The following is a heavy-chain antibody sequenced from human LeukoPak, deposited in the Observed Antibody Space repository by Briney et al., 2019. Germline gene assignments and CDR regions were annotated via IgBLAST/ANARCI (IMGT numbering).Heavy chain of an antibody. V-gene: IGHV4-61*02. CDR1: GGSSSSGSYY. J-gene: IGHJ5*02. CDR2: IHRSGST. D-gene: IGHD3-3*01. Sequence: SETLSLTCTVSGGSSSSGSYYWSWIRQPAGKGLEWIGRIHRSGSTAYNPSVKSRVTISVDTSKNQFSLKLNSVTAADTAVYYCARGGFLAQNHFDPWGQGTLVTVSS. CDR3: ARGGFLAQNHFDP.